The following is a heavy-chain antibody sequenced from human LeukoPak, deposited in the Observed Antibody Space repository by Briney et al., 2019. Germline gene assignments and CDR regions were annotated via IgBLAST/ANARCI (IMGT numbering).Heavy chain of an antibody. CDR2: INYSGST. J-gene: IGHJ4*02. Sequence: PSETLSLTCTVSGGSFSTYYWSWIRQPPGKGLEWIGYINYSGSTTYSPSLKSRVTISVDASKSQFSPKLTSVTAADTAVYYCAEGKNPGPGGAPAYWGQGTLVT. D-gene: IGHD3-10*01. V-gene: IGHV4-59*01. CDR1: GGSFSTYY. CDR3: AEGKNPGPGGAPAY.